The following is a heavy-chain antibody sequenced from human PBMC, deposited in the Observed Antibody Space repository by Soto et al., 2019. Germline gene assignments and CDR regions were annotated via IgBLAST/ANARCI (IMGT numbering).Heavy chain of an antibody. CDR2: IKSDGSGT. CDR1: XXTFSSYW. V-gene: IGHV3-74*01. CDR3: ARGDGDRYDGNGYLGRH. J-gene: IGHJ4*02. D-gene: IGHD3-22*01. Sequence: EVQLVESGGGLVXXXESLTLSXXXXXXTFSSYWMHWVRQAPGKGLVWVSRIKSDGSGTYYADSVKGRLTISRDNAKNTLDLQMNSLRVEDTAVYFCARGDGDRYDGNGYLGRHWGQGTLVTVSS.